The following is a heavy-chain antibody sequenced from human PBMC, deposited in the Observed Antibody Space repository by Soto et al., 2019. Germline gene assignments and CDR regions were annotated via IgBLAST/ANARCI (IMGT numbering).Heavy chain of an antibody. V-gene: IGHV3-53*02. CDR2: IYSGGST. J-gene: IGHJ4*02. CDR1: GFTVSSNY. D-gene: IGHD2-21*02. Sequence: EVQLVETGGGLIQPGGSLRLSCAASGFTVSSNYMSWVRQAPGKGLEWVSVIYSGGSTYYADSVKGRFTISRDNSKNTLYLQMNSLRAEDTAVYYCAREAYCGGDCYSSYWGQGTLVTVSS. CDR3: AREAYCGGDCYSSY.